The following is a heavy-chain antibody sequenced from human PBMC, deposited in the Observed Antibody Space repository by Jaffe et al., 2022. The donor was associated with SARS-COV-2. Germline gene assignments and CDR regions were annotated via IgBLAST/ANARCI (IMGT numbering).Heavy chain of an antibody. Sequence: QVQLQQWGAGLLKPSETLSLTCSVSGGSFSDYYWTWLRQTPGRGLEWIGGINHSGDTSYNPSLESRVTVSLDTSKSQFSLTVPSVTAADTAIYYCTGVVGYSLEYWGQGSLVTVSS. D-gene: IGHD3-22*01. CDR2: INHSGDT. J-gene: IGHJ4*02. CDR1: GGSFSDYY. CDR3: TGVVGYSLEY. V-gene: IGHV4-34*02.